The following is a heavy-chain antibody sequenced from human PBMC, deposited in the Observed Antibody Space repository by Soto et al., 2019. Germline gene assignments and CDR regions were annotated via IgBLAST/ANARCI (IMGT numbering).Heavy chain of an antibody. CDR3: ARYCSGGSNSNFDY. CDR2: VTGSGSRA. Sequence: GGSLRLSCAASGITFSSYAMSWVRQAPGKGLEWVSSVTGSGSRADYADSVKGRFTISRDNSKNTLYLQMNSLRAEDTAVYFCARYCSGGSNSNFDYWGQGALVTVSS. V-gene: IGHV3-23*01. D-gene: IGHD2-15*01. J-gene: IGHJ4*02. CDR1: GITFSSYA.